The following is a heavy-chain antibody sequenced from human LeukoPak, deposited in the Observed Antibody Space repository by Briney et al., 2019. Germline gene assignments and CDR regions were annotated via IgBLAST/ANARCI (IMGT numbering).Heavy chain of an antibody. V-gene: IGHV4-39*01. J-gene: IGHJ3*01. CDR1: GGSISSSSYY. CDR2: IYYSGST. CDR3: ARNRGQLEFDY. Sequence: PSETVSLTCTVSGGSISSSSYYWGWIRQPPGKGLEWIGSIYYSGSTYYNPSLKSRVTISVDTSKNQFSLKLSSVTAADTAVYYCARNRGQLEFDYWGQGTMVTVSS. D-gene: IGHD6-13*01.